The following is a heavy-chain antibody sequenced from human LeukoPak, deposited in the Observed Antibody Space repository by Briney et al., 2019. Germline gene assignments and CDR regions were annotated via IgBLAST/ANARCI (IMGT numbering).Heavy chain of an antibody. CDR1: GYTFTSYD. CDR2: MNPNSGNT. CDR3: ARGPTYYYDSSGRQALGY. Sequence: GASVTVSCKASGYTFTSYDINWVRQATGQGLEWMGWMNPNSGNTGYAQKFQGRVTMTRNTSISTAYMELSSLRSEDTAVYYCARGPTYYYDSSGRQALGYWGQGTLVTVSS. D-gene: IGHD3-22*01. J-gene: IGHJ4*02. V-gene: IGHV1-8*01.